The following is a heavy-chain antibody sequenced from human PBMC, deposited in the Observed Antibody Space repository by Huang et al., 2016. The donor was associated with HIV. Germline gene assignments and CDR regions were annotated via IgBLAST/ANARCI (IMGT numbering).Heavy chain of an antibody. CDR3: ARSAVPGDGDWFDP. CDR2: ISDDGRNK. V-gene: IGHV3-30*04. CDR1: GFTFTNYA. D-gene: IGHD6-19*01. J-gene: IGHJ5*02. Sequence: QVQLMESGGGLVQPGRSLRLSCAASGFTFTNYAIHWVRQAPGKGLECVAFISDDGRNKFYAASVKGRFTISRDNSKSTLYLLMNSLRVDDTALYYCARSAVPGDGDWFDPWGQGTLVTVSS.